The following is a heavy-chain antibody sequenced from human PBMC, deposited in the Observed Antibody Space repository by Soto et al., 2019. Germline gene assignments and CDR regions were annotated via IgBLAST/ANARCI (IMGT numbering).Heavy chain of an antibody. D-gene: IGHD5-18*01. J-gene: IGHJ4*02. CDR1: GFTFSSYG. CDR2: IWYDGSNK. Sequence: PGGSLRLSCAASGFTFSSYGMHWVRQAPGKGLEWVAVIWYDGSNKYYADSVKGRFTISRGNSKNTLYLQMNSLRAEDTAVYYCARDGDTAMHTPLDYWGQGTLVTVSS. CDR3: ARDGDTAMHTPLDY. V-gene: IGHV3-33*01.